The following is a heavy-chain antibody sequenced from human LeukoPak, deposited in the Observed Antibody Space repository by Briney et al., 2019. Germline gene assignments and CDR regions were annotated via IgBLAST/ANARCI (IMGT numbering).Heavy chain of an antibody. CDR1: GYTFTSYA. CDR3: ASELMYSSGGHYFDY. V-gene: IGHV1-3*01. J-gene: IGHJ4*02. CDR2: VNVGNGNT. D-gene: IGHD6-19*01. Sequence: GASVKVSCKASGYTFTSYAMYWVREAPGQRLGWMGWVNVGNGNTKYSQKFQDRVTITRDTSASTAYMELSSLRSEDTAVYYCASELMYSSGGHYFDYWGQGTLVTVSS.